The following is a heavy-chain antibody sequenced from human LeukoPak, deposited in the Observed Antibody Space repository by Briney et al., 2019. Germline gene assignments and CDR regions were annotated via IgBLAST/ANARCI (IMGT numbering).Heavy chain of an antibody. J-gene: IGHJ3*02. D-gene: IGHD6-19*01. V-gene: IGHV3-21*01. CDR3: ARVRPVAAFDI. CDR1: GFTFTSYG. Sequence: GGPLGLSCAASGFTFTSYGMNWVGQAPGKGLEWVSSIRSSSSYIYYADSVKGRFTISRDNAKNSLYLQMNSLRAEDTAVYYCARVRPVAAFDIWGQGTMVTVSS. CDR2: IRSSSSYI.